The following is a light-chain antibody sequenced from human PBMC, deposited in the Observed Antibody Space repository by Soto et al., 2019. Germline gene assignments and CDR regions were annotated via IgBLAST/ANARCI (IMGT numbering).Light chain of an antibody. V-gene: IGKV1-9*01. CDR2: AAS. CDR3: QQLETYPFT. Sequence: IQLTQSPSSLSASVGDRVTITCRASQGISTYLAWYQQKPGKAPNLQIYAASNLQSGVPSRFSGSGSGTDFTLTISSLQPEDFATYYCQQLETYPFTFGPGTKVDIK. CDR1: QGISTY. J-gene: IGKJ3*01.